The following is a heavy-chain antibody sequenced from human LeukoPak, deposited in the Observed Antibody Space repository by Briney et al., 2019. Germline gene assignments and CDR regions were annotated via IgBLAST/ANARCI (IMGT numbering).Heavy chain of an antibody. J-gene: IGHJ4*02. Sequence: SQTLSLTCAVSGGSISSGGYSWSWIRQPPGKGLEWIGHIYHSGSTYYNPSLKSRATISVDRSKNQFSLKLSSVTAADTAVYYCARVGSSSWYYFDYWGQGTLVTVSS. D-gene: IGHD6-13*01. V-gene: IGHV4-30-2*01. CDR3: ARVGSSSWYYFDY. CDR1: GGSISSGGYS. CDR2: IYHSGST.